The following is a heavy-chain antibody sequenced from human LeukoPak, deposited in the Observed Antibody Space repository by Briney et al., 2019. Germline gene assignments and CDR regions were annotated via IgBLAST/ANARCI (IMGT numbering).Heavy chain of an antibody. CDR1: GYSFTSYW. V-gene: IGHV5-51*01. CDR2: IYPGDSDT. CDR3: ASSEYSSSWYSYYPLAGPIDY. Sequence: GESLQISCKGSGYSFTSYWIGWVRQMPGKGLEWMGIIYPGDSDTRSSPSFQGQVTISADKSISTAYLQWSSLKASDTAMYYCASSEYSSSWYSYYPLAGPIDYWGQGTLVTVSS. D-gene: IGHD6-13*01. J-gene: IGHJ4*02.